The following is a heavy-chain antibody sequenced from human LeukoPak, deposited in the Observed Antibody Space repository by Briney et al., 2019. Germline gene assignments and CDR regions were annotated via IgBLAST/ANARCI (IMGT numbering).Heavy chain of an antibody. CDR1: GGSMSDSY. D-gene: IGHD3-9*01. Sequence: SETLSLTCTVSGGSMSDSYWSWIRQSPGKGLEWIGYVSNSGQPDYSPSLKSRITILADTSKNQWSLILNSVTAADTAVYYCARDRWSLSRKTWFYYGMDVWGQGIAVTVSS. CDR3: ARDRWSLSRKTWFYYGMDV. J-gene: IGHJ6*02. V-gene: IGHV4-59*01. CDR2: VSNSGQP.